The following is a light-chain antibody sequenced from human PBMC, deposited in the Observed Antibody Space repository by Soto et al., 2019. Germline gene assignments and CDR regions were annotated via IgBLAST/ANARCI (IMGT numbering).Light chain of an antibody. CDR1: QSISGN. V-gene: IGKV3-15*01. CDR3: QQYNNWPLT. J-gene: IGKJ4*01. CDR2: DAS. Sequence: ETVMTQSPATLSVSPGERATLSCRASQSISGNLAWFQQKPGQAPRLLIYDASTMATGFPARFSGSGSGTEFTLTISSLQSEDFAVYYCQQYNNWPLTFGGGTKVEIK.